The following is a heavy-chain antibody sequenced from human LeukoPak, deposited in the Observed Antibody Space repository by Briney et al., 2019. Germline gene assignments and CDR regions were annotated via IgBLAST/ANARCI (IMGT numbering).Heavy chain of an antibody. CDR1: GGSISGYN. CDR3: ARRDYDGRLPYAFDI. V-gene: IGHV4-59*08. J-gene: IGHJ3*02. CDR2: ISYSGRT. D-gene: IGHD3-22*01. Sequence: PSETLPLTCSVSGGSISGYNWGWIRQTPGKGLEWIGYISYSGRTNYNPSLKSRVAISVDTSKNQFSLKLRSMTAADTAVYYCARRDYDGRLPYAFDIWGQGTVATVSS.